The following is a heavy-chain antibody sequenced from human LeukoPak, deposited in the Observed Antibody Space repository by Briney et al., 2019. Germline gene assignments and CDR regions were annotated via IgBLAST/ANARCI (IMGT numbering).Heavy chain of an antibody. CDR2: INPSGGST. J-gene: IGHJ4*02. Sequence: GASVKVSCKASGYTFTSYYMHWVRQAPGQGLEWMGIINPSGGSTSYAQKFQGRVTMTRDTSTSTVYMELSSLRSEDTAVYYCARSSITIFGVAIALFDYWGQGTLVTVSS. CDR3: ARSSITIFGVAIALFDY. V-gene: IGHV1-46*01. D-gene: IGHD3-3*01. CDR1: GYTFTSYY.